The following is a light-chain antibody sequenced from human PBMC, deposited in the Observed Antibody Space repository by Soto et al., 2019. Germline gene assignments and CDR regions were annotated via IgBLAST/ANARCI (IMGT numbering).Light chain of an antibody. CDR1: QSISSY. CDR2: AAS. V-gene: IGKV1-39*01. Sequence: DIQMTQSPSSLSASVGDRVTITCRASQSISSYLNWYQQKPGKAPKLLIYAASSLQSGVPSRFSGSRSGTDFTRTISSLQPEDFATYYCQQSYSTPITFGQGTRLEIK. CDR3: QQSYSTPIT. J-gene: IGKJ5*01.